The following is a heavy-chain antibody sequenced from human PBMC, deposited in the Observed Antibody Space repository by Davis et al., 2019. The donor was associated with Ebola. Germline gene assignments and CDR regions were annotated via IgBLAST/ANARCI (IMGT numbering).Heavy chain of an antibody. CDR2: IHYSGST. CDR3: ARGGRDGYNWGPGFDY. Sequence: SETLSLTCTVSGGSISSYYWSWIRQPPGKGLEWIGYIHYSGSTNYNPSLKSRVTIPVDTSKNQFTLKLSSVTAADTAVYYCARGGRDGYNWGPGFDYWGQGTLVTVSS. CDR1: GGSISSYY. V-gene: IGHV4-59*01. J-gene: IGHJ4*02. D-gene: IGHD5-24*01.